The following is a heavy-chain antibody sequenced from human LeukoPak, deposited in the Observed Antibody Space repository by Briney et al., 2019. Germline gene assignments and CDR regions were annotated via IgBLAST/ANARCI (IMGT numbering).Heavy chain of an antibody. Sequence: GASVKVSCKASGGTFSSYAISWVRQAPGRGLEWMGGIIPIFGTANYAQKFQGRVTITADKSTSTAYMELSSLGSEDTAVYYCARVTSDDILTGSLYYWGQGTLVTVSS. CDR1: GGTFSSYA. CDR2: IIPIFGTA. D-gene: IGHD3-9*01. J-gene: IGHJ4*02. CDR3: ARVTSDDILTGSLYY. V-gene: IGHV1-69*06.